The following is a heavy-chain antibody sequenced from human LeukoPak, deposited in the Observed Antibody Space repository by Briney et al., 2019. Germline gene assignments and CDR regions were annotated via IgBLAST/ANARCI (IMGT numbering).Heavy chain of an antibody. CDR3: ARDSRNDYGDYAPDY. V-gene: IGHV3-7*03. CDR2: IKRDGSQK. Sequence: GSLRLSCAAPGFSFSSNWMGWVRQAPGKGLEWVAHIKRDGSQKYYLDSVKGRFTISRDNAKNSLYLQMNSLRAEDTAVYYCARDSRNDYGDYAPDYWGQGTLVTVS. D-gene: IGHD4-17*01. CDR1: GFSFSSNW. J-gene: IGHJ4*02.